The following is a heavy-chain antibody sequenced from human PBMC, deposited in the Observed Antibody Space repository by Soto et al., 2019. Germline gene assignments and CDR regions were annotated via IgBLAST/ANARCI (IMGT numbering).Heavy chain of an antibody. V-gene: IGHV1-69*06. D-gene: IGHD6-19*01. J-gene: IGHJ4*02. CDR3: AKVMFGSGWYYFDC. CDR2: IIPIYDSP. Sequence: ASVKVSCKASGDTFNNYAISWVRQAPGQGLQWMGGIIPIYDSPSYAQGSHNRVTITADRSTSTAHLELNGLTSEDTAVYYCAKVMFGSGWYYFDCWGQGTLVTVSS. CDR1: GDTFNNYA.